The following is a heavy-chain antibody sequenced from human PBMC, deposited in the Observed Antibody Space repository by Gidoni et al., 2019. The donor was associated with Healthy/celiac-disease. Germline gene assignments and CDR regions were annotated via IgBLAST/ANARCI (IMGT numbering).Heavy chain of an antibody. CDR2: IYSGGRT. Sequence: EVQLVESGGGLIQPGGSLSLSCAPSGFTVSRNFMSWVRQAPGKGLEWVSVIYSGGRTYYADSVKGRFTISRENSKNTLYLQMNSLRAEDTAVYYCARGGCSGGSCYLGYWGQGTLVTVSS. V-gene: IGHV3-53*01. CDR3: ARGGCSGGSCYLGY. D-gene: IGHD2-15*01. CDR1: GFTVSRNF. J-gene: IGHJ4*02.